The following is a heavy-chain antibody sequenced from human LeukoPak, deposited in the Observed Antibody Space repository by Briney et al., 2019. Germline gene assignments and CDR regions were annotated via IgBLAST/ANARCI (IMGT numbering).Heavy chain of an antibody. CDR2: ISGSGGST. Sequence: GGSLRLSCAASGFTFSSYAMSWVRQPPGKGLEWVSSISGSGGSTYYADSVKGRFTISRDTSRNTLYLQMNSLRAEDTAVYYCAKGRRGYSYGRSYFDYWGQGTLVTVSS. V-gene: IGHV3-23*01. D-gene: IGHD5-18*01. J-gene: IGHJ4*02. CDR1: GFTFSSYA. CDR3: AKGRRGYSYGRSYFDY.